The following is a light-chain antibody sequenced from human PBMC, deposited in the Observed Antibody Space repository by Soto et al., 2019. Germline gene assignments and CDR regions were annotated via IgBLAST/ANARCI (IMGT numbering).Light chain of an antibody. J-gene: IGKJ1*01. CDR2: KAS. CDR3: QQYNSYWT. Sequence: NRVSKYAATLSGPLADRVTSTCRASQSISSWLAWYQQKPGKAPKLLIYKASSLESGVPSRFSGSGSGTEFTLTISSLQPDDFATYYCQQYNSYWTFGQGTKV. CDR1: QSISSW. V-gene: IGKV1-5*03.